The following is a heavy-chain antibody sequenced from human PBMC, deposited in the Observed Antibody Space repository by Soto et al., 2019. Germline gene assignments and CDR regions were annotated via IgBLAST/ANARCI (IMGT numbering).Heavy chain of an antibody. J-gene: IGHJ4*02. D-gene: IGHD3-3*01. CDR3: ARWMSGTCDY. V-gene: IGHV4-34*01. Sequence: SETLSLTCAVYGGSFSGYYWSWIRQPAGKGLKWIGEINHSRSTNYNPSLKSRVTISVDTSKNQVVLTMTNMYLVDTATYYCARWMSGTCDYWGQGTLVTV. CDR1: GGSFSGYY. CDR2: INHSRST.